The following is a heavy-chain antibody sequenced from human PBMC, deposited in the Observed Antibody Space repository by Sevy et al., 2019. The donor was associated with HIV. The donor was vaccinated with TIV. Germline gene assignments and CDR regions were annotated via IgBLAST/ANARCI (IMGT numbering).Heavy chain of an antibody. V-gene: IGHV3-30*04. D-gene: IGHD2-15*01. CDR1: GFTFSSYA. CDR3: ARDPGVCSGGSCYAFFDY. Sequence: GGSLRLSCAASGFTFSSYAMHWVRQAPGKGLEWVAVISYDGSNKYYADSVKGRFTISRDNSKNTLYLQMNSLRAEDTAVYYCARDPGVCSGGSCYAFFDYSGQGTLVTVSS. CDR2: ISYDGSNK. J-gene: IGHJ4*02.